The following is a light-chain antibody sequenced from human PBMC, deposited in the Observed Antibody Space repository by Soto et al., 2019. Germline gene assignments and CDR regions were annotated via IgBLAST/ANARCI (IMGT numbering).Light chain of an antibody. CDR2: GAS. Sequence: MTQSPSSLSVSPGERATLSCRASLNIRSNLAWYQQKPGQAPRLLIFGASTRATGIPARFSGNGTGTEFTLTISSLQSEDFAVYYCHQYDNWPPHTFGQGTKLEMK. V-gene: IGKV3-15*01. J-gene: IGKJ2*01. CDR3: HQYDNWPPHT. CDR1: LNIRSN.